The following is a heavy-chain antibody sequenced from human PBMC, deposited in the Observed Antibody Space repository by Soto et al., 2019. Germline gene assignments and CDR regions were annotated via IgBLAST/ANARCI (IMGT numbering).Heavy chain of an antibody. CDR1: GYDFTAYD. CDR3: GRGPSPRAPAGGTPYYFAMDV. CDR2: MNPINGAT. Sequence: ASVKVSCKTSGYDFTAYDINWVRQASGQGLEWMGWMNPINGATGSARRFQGRVSMTRNTATGTAYLELTSLRSDDTAIYYCGRGPSPRAPAGGTPYYFAMDVWGQGTTVTVS. V-gene: IGHV1-8*02. D-gene: IGHD6-13*01. J-gene: IGHJ6*02.